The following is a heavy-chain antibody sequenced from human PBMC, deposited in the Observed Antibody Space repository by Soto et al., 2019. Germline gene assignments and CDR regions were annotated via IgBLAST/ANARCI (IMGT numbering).Heavy chain of an antibody. CDR3: AREANCSGGSCSSSFWFDP. CDR1: GSISTFY. D-gene: IGHD2-15*01. V-gene: IGHV4-59*01. J-gene: IGHJ5*02. Sequence: SETLSLTCNVSGSISTFYLMWIRQPPGKGLEWIAYIYHSGNTKYNPSLKNRVTISVDTSKNQFSLKLSSVTAADTAVYYCAREANCSGGSCSSSFWFDPWGRGTQVTVSS. CDR2: IYHSGNT.